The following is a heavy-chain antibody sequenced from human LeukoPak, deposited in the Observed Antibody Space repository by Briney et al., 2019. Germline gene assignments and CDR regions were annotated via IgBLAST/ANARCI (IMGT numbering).Heavy chain of an antibody. CDR2: IHHSGSS. V-gene: IGHV4-38-2*01. Sequence: SETLSLTCSVSGYSISSGYYWVWIRQPPGKGLEWIGGIHHSGSSYYNPSLKSRLTISVDTSKNQFSLKMSSVNAADTAVYYCARRFGAARDDYMDVWGKGTTVTVSS. CDR1: GYSISSGYY. CDR3: ARRFGAARDDYMDV. D-gene: IGHD3-16*01. J-gene: IGHJ6*03.